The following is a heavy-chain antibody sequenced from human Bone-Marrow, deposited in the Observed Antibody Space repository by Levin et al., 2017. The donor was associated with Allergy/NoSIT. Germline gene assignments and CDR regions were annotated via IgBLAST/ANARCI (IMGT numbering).Heavy chain of an antibody. CDR1: GFTFEDYG. D-gene: IGHD2-15*01. CDR2: INWNGRST. CDR3: AREGQLGYEFDY. V-gene: IGHV3-20*04. Sequence: SGGSLRLSCAASGFTFEDYGMSWVRQVPGKGLEWVSGINWNGRSTGYADSLKGRFTISRDNARKSLFLQMNSLRAEDTAFYYCAREGQLGYEFDYWGQGTLVTVSS. J-gene: IGHJ4*02.